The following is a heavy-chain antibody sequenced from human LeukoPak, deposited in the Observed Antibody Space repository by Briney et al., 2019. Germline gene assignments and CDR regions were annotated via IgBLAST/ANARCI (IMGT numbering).Heavy chain of an antibody. V-gene: IGHV4-38-2*02. CDR2: IYHSGST. D-gene: IGHD3-22*01. CDR1: NYSISSGYY. J-gene: IGHJ6*04. CDR3: ARDRKYYYDSSLDV. Sequence: SETLSLTCSGSNYSISSGYYWGWIRQPPGKGLEWIGSIYHSGSTYYNPSLKSRVTISVDTSKNQFSLKLSSVTAADTAVYYCARDRKYYYDSSLDVWGKGTTVTVSS.